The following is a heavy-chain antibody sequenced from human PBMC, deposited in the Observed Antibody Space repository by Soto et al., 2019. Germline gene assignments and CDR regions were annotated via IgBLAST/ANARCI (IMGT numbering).Heavy chain of an antibody. CDR3: ATARKRGAAYYDFWGGYPYNEAFAI. V-gene: IGHV1-24*01. D-gene: IGHD3-3*01. CDR1: GYTLTELS. Sequence: ASPVKVARKGSGYTLTELSVRWLRQTPGKGLEWMGGFDPEDGETIYAQKFQGRVTMAEDTSTDTAYMELSSLRSEDTAVYYCATARKRGAAYYDFWGGYPYNEAFAIWGQGTMVTVSS. CDR2: FDPEDGET. J-gene: IGHJ3*02.